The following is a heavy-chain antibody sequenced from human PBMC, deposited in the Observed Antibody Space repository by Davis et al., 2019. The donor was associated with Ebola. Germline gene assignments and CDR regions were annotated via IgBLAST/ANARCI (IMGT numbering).Heavy chain of an antibody. CDR3: ARDLYGPNYYYGMDV. J-gene: IGHJ6*02. V-gene: IGHV1-2*04. Sequence: ASVKVSCKASGYTFTGYYMHWVRQAPGQGLEWMGWINPNSGGTNYAQKFQGWVTMTRDTSTSTVYMELSSLRSEDTAVYYCARDLYGPNYYYGMDVWGQGTTVTVSS. CDR1: GYTFTGYY. CDR2: INPNSGGT. D-gene: IGHD4-17*01.